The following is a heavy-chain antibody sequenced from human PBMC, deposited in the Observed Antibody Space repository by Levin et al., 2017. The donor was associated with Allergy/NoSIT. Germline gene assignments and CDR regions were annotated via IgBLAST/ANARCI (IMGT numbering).Heavy chain of an antibody. CDR2: INNDGSST. Sequence: GGSLRLSCAASGFTFSRRWMHWVRQAPGKGLEWVSQINNDGSSTNYADSVKGRFTISRDNARNTLFLQISNLRAEDSAVYYCARGDCSATSCLGYWGQGTLVTVSS. V-gene: IGHV3-74*01. CDR3: ARGDCSATSCLGY. CDR1: GFTFSRRW. D-gene: IGHD2-2*01. J-gene: IGHJ4*02.